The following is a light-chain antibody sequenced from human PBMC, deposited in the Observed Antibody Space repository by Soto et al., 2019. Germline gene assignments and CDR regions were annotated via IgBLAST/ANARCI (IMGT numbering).Light chain of an antibody. J-gene: IGLJ2*01. Sequence: QSVLTQPRSVSGSPGQSVTISCTGTSSDVGGYNYVSWYQQHPGKAPKLMIYDVSQRPSGVPDRFSGSKSGNTASLTISGLQAEDEADYCCCSYAGSHFLFGGGTKLTVL. CDR3: CSYAGSHFL. V-gene: IGLV2-11*01. CDR1: SSDVGGYNY. CDR2: DVS.